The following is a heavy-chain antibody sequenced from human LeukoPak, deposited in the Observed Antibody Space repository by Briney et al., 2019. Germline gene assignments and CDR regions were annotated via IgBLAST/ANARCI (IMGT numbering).Heavy chain of an antibody. Sequence: ASVKVSCKASGYTFTSYYMHWVRQAPGQGLEWMGIINPSGGSTSYAQKFQGRVTMTRDTSTSTAYMELSSLRSEDTAVYYCARGRFTGDYVWGSYRYDAFDIWGQGTMVTVSS. V-gene: IGHV1-46*01. J-gene: IGHJ3*02. CDR1: GYTFTSYY. D-gene: IGHD3-16*02. CDR3: ARGRFTGDYVWGSYRYDAFDI. CDR2: INPSGGST.